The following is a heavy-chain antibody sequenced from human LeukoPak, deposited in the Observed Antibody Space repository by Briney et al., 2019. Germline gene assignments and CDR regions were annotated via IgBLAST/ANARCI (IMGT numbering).Heavy chain of an antibody. D-gene: IGHD1-1*01. J-gene: IGHJ4*02. V-gene: IGHV1-46*01. CDR1: GYTFTTYY. CDR3: ARGTGPGIFDC. CDR2: INPTGGST. Sequence: ASVKVSCKASGYTFTTYYIHWVRQAPGRGLEWMGVINPTGGSTKYAQKFQGRVTMTWDTSTSTVHMELISLRSEDTAVYYCARGTGPGIFDCWGQGTLVTVSS.